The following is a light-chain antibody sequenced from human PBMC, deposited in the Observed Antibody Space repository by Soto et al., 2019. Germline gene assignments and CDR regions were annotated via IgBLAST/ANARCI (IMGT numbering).Light chain of an antibody. CDR2: GAS. CDR1: QSVSSN. V-gene: IGKV3-15*01. CDR3: KHYNNCPPST. Sequence: EIVMTQSPSTLSVSPGERATLSCRASQSVSSNLAWYQQKPGQAPRLLIYGASTTATGIPARFSGSGSGTEFTPIISSLLSQDFLVYYCKHYNNCPPSTFGQGTKVEIK. J-gene: IGKJ1*01.